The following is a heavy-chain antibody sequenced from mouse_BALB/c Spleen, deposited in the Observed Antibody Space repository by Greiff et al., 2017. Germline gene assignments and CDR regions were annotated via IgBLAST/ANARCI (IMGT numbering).Heavy chain of an antibody. D-gene: IGHD2-14*01. J-gene: IGHJ4*01. V-gene: IGHV1-5*01. CDR2: IYPGNSDT. CDR1: GYTFTSYW. CDR3: TRGYGYAMDY. Sequence: VHVKQSGTVLARPGASVKMSCKASGYTFTSYWMHWVKQRPGQGLEWIGAIYPGNSDTSYNQKFKGKAKLTAVTSTSTAYMELSSLTNEDSAVYYCTRGYGYAMDYWGQGTSVTVSS.